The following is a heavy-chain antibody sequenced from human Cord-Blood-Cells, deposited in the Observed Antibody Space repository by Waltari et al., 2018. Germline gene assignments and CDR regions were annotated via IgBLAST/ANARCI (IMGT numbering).Heavy chain of an antibody. CDR1: GGTFSSYA. CDR2: IIPIFGTA. CDR3: ASRFGLNWGRSPLLKNWYFDL. Sequence: QVQLVQSGAEVKKPGSSVKVSCKASGGTFSSYAISWVRQAPGQGLEWMGGIIPIFGTANYAQKFQGRVTITADESTSTAYMELSSLRSEDTAVYYCASRFGLNWGRSPLLKNWYFDLWGRGTLVTVSS. J-gene: IGHJ2*01. V-gene: IGHV1-69*01. D-gene: IGHD7-27*01.